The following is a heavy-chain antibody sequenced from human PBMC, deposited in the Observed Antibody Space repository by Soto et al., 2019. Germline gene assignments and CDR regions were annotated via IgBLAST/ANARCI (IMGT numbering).Heavy chain of an antibody. V-gene: IGHV1-18*01. D-gene: IGHD2-8*01. Sequence: GASVKVSCKASGYTFTSYGISWVRQAPGQGLEWMGWISAYNGNTNYAQKFQGRVTMTEDTSTDTAYMELSSLRSEDTAVYYCATGYCTNGVCYEGGFDYWGQGTLVTVSS. CDR2: ISAYNGNT. J-gene: IGHJ4*02. CDR1: GYTFTSYG. CDR3: ATGYCTNGVCYEGGFDY.